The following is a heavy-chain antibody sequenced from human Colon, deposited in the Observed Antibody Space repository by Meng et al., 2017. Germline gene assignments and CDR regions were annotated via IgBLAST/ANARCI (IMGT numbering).Heavy chain of an antibody. J-gene: IGHJ4*02. D-gene: IGHD6-13*01. V-gene: IGHV4-39*07. CDR1: GDSISSSTYY. CDR2: IYYDRSA. CDR3: AREQADGNMGGY. Sequence: SETLSLTCIVSGDSISSSTYYWGWLRQPPGKGLEWIGSIYYDRSAFYYPSLTGRATISIDSSKNQLSLKLTSVTAADTAIYYCAREQADGNMGGYWGRGTLVTVSS.